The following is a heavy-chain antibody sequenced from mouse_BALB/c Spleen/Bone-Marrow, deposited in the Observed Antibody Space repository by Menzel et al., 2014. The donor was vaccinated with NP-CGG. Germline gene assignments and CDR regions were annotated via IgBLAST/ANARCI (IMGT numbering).Heavy chain of an antibody. J-gene: IGHJ1*01. Sequence: VQLQQSGPELEKPGASVKISCKASGYSFTGYNMNWVKQSIGKSLEWIGNIDPYYGGTSYNQKFKGKATLTVDKSSSTAYMQLESLTSEDSAIYYCASYGYDYRYFDVWGAGTTVTVSS. V-gene: IGHV1-39*01. CDR1: GYSFTGYN. CDR3: ASYGYDYRYFDV. D-gene: IGHD2-2*01. CDR2: IDPYYGGT.